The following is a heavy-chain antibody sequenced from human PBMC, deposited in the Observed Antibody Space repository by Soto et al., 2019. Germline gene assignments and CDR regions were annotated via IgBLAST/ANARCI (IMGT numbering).Heavy chain of an antibody. CDR1: GFTFSNYG. J-gene: IGHJ4*02. V-gene: IGHV3-30*18. Sequence: QVQLVESGGGVVQPGRSLRLSCAASGFTFSNYGMHWVRQAPGKGLEWVIVISYDGHVAYYADSVKGRFTISRDNSKNTLYLQMNSLRPEDTAMYYCAKEGPITNWYFDYWGQGTLVTVSS. CDR3: AKEGPITNWYFDY. D-gene: IGHD1-1*01. CDR2: ISYDGHVA.